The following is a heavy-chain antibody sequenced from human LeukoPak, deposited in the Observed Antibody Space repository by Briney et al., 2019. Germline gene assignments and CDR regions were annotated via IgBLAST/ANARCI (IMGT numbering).Heavy chain of an antibody. J-gene: IGHJ3*01. CDR3: ASSPWYNSEPSF. CDR1: GGSISSNNYY. Sequence: SKTLSLTCTVSGGSISSNNYYWGWILQPPGKGVEWIGSIYYSGSTYYNPSLKSRVTISVDTSKNQFSLKLSSVTAADTAVFYCASSPWYNSEPSFWGQGTMVTVSS. V-gene: IGHV4-39*07. CDR2: IYYSGST. D-gene: IGHD6-19*01.